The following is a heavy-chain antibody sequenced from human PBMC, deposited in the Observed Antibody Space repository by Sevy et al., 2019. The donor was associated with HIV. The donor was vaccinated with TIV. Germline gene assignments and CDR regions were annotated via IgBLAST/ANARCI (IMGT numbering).Heavy chain of an antibody. D-gene: IGHD1-26*01. V-gene: IGHV4-59*01. CDR1: GVSISGYY. CDR2: IYYNGRT. CDR3: ARAYCEYYYGMDV. Sequence: SESLSLTCSVSGVSISGYYWSWIRQPPGKGLEWIGYIYYNGRTNYKPSLKSRVTISVDTSKNQFSLKVNSVTAADTAVYYCARAYCEYYYGMDVWGHGTTVTVSS. J-gene: IGHJ6*02.